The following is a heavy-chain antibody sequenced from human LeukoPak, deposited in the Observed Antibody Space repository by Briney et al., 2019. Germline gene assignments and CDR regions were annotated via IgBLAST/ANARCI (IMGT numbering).Heavy chain of an antibody. CDR3: ARDPGGHSDS. V-gene: IGHV3-66*02. CDR2: IYSGGST. D-gene: IGHD4-23*01. J-gene: IGHJ4*02. CDR1: GCTVSSNY. Sequence: GGSLRLSCAASGCTVSSNYMSWVRQAPGKGLEWVSVIYSGGSTYYADSVKGRFTISRDNSKNTLYLQMSSLRAEDTAVYYCARDPGGHSDSWGQGTLVTVSS.